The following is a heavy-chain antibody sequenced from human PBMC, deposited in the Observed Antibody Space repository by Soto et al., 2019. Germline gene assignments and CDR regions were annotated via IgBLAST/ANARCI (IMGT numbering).Heavy chain of an antibody. D-gene: IGHD3-10*01. CDR1: GFTFSSYS. CDR2: ISSSSSTI. V-gene: IGHV3-48*02. CDR3: ARWGRDKLLWFGELDNWFDP. Sequence: GGSLRLSCAASGFTFSSYSMNWVRQAPGKGLEWVSYISSSSSTIYYADSVKGRFTISRDNAKNSLYLQMNSLRDEDTAVYYGARWGRDKLLWFGELDNWFDPWGQGTLVTVSS. J-gene: IGHJ5*02.